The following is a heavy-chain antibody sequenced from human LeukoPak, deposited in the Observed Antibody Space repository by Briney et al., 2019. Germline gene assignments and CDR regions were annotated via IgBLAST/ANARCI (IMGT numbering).Heavy chain of an antibody. J-gene: IGHJ5*02. V-gene: IGHV4-59*01. D-gene: IGHD3-3*01. CDR1: GGSISSYY. CDR3: ARDLSFGVVTMPWFDP. Sequence: SETLSLTCTVSGGSISSYYWSWLRQPPGKGLEGVGYIYYSGSTNYNPSLKSRVTISVDTSKNQFPLKLSSVTAADTAVYYCARDLSFGVVTMPWFDPWGQGTLVTVSS. CDR2: IYYSGST.